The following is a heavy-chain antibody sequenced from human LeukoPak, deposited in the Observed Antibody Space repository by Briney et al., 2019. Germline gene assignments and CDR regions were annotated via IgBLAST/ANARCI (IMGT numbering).Heavy chain of an antibody. V-gene: IGHV3-53*01. Sequence: PGGSLRLSCAASGFTVSSNYMSWVRQVPGKGLEWVSVIYSGGSTYYADSVKGRFTISRDNSKNTLYLQMNSLRAEDTAVYYCARTTYYYDSSGYFDYWGQRTLVTVSS. J-gene: IGHJ4*02. D-gene: IGHD3-22*01. CDR3: ARTTYYYDSSGYFDY. CDR1: GFTVSSNY. CDR2: IYSGGST.